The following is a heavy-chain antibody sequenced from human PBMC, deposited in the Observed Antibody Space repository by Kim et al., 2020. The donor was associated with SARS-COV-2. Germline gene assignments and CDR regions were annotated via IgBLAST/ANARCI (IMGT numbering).Heavy chain of an antibody. V-gene: IGHV3-74*01. J-gene: IGHJ4*01. D-gene: IGHD5-18*01. CDR2: MKSDGSTI. Sequence: GGSLRLSCTASGFTFSGYWMHWVRQAPGKGLMWVSRMKSDGSTISYADSVKGRFTISRDNAKNTLYLQMNSLSAEDTAVYYCARGAWGYSYGPFEYWGHGTLVTVSS. CDR1: GFTFSGYW. CDR3: ARGAWGYSYGPFEY.